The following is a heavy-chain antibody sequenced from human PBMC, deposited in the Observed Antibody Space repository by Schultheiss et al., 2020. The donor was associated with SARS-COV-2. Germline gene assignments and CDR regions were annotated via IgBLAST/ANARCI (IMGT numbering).Heavy chain of an antibody. CDR3: ARAGGSGPYYGMDV. J-gene: IGHJ6*02. V-gene: IGHV1-2*02. Sequence: ASVKVSCKASGYTFTGYYMHWVRQAPGQGLEWMGWINPNSGGTNYAQKFQGRVTMTRDTSISTAYMELSRLRSDDTAVYYCARAGGSGPYYGMDVWGQGTTVTVSS. CDR1: GYTFTGYY. CDR2: INPNSGGT. D-gene: IGHD3-10*01.